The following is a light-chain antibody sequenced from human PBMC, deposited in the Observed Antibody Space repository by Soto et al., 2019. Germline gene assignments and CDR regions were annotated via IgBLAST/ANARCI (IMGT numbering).Light chain of an antibody. CDR3: QHSYSTPLT. Sequence: DIQMTQSPSSLSASVGDRVTITCRASQSISSYLNWYQQKPGKAPKPLIYAASSLQSGDPSRFSGSGSGTDFTLTISSLQPEDFATYYCQHSYSTPLTFGGGTKVEIK. J-gene: IGKJ4*01. V-gene: IGKV1-39*01. CDR2: AAS. CDR1: QSISSY.